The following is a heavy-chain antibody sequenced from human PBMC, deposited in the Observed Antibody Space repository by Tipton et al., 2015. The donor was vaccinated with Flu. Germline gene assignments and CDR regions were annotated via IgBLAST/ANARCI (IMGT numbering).Heavy chain of an antibody. J-gene: IGHJ6*02. V-gene: IGHV4-4*07. Sequence: TLSLTCTVSGGSISSYFWSWIRQPAGKGLEWIGRMYISGSTNYNPSLESRVTMSVDTSKNEFSLKLSSVTAADTAVYYCARDGGIAAGGYGIDVWGQGTTVTVSS. D-gene: IGHD6-13*01. CDR1: GGSISSYF. CDR2: MYISGST. CDR3: ARDGGIAAGGYGIDV.